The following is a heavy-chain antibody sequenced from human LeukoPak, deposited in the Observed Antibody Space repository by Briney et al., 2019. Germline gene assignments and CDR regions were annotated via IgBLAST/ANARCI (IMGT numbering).Heavy chain of an antibody. CDR1: GFTFSSYS. CDR3: ARSAGCSGGSCYRPFDY. CDR2: ISSSSSTI. D-gene: IGHD2-15*01. J-gene: IGHJ4*02. V-gene: IGHV3-48*01. Sequence: GGSLRLSCAASGFTFSSYSMNWVRQAPGKGLEWVSYISSSSSTIYYADSVKGRFTISRDNAKNSLYLQMNSLRAEDTAVYYCARSAGCSGGSCYRPFDYWGQGTLVTVSS.